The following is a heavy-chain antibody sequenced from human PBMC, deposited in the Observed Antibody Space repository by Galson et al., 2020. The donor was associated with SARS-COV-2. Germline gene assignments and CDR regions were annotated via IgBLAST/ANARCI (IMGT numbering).Heavy chain of an antibody. J-gene: IGHJ5*02. Sequence: SETLSLTCTVSGGSIRDVYWNWIRQPPGKGLEWIGYIYNSGRTSYNPSLESRVTMSVDTSKNEVSLKLSSVTAADTAVYYCARDTYYSGSGRAWFEPWGQGTLVTFSS. CDR3: ARDTYYSGSGRAWFEP. V-gene: IGHV4-59*01. CDR1: GGSIRDVY. CDR2: IYNSGRT. D-gene: IGHD3-10*01.